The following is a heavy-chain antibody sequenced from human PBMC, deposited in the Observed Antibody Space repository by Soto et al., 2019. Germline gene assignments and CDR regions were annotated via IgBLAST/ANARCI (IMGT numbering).Heavy chain of an antibody. CDR2: IIPTFGTG. CDR1: GGTFNNYA. Sequence: QVLLVQSGPEVKKPGSSVKVSCKASGGTFNNYAINWVRQAPGKGLEWMGGIIPTFGTGNHAQKFQGRVTITADESTTNAYMELNSLRSDDKAIYYCASFDGTLVRGGRSSPYEMDVWGQGTTVIVSS. D-gene: IGHD3-10*01. V-gene: IGHV1-69*01. CDR3: ASFDGTLVRGGRSSPYEMDV. J-gene: IGHJ6*02.